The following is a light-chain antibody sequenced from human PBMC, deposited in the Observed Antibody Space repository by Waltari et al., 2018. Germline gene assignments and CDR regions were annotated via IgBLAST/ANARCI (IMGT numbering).Light chain of an antibody. CDR1: SSDVGSYNL. Sequence: QSALTQPASVSGSPGQSITISCTGTSSDVGSYNLVPWYQQHPGKAPKLMIYEDNQPPSGVSNRFSGSKSGNTASLTISGLQAEDEADYYCCSYAGSAIWVFGGGTKLTVL. J-gene: IGLJ3*02. CDR2: EDN. V-gene: IGLV2-23*01. CDR3: CSYAGSAIWV.